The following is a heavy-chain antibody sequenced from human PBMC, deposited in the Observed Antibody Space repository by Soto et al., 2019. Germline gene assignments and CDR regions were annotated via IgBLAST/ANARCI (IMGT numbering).Heavy chain of an antibody. D-gene: IGHD6-6*01. CDR2: IYSGGST. V-gene: IGHV3-53*01. J-gene: IGHJ6*02. CDR1: GFTVSSNY. Sequence: LRLSCAASGFTVSSNYMSWVRQAPGKGLEWVSVIYSGGSTYYADSVKGRFTISRDNSKNTLYLQMSSLRAEDTAVYYCARGGAARQVYYYGMDVWGQGTTVTVSS. CDR3: ARGGAARQVYYYGMDV.